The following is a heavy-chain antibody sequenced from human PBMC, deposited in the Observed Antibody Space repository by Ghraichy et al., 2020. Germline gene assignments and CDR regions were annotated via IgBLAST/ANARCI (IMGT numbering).Heavy chain of an antibody. Sequence: GGSLRLSCAASGFTFGNYWMSWVRQTPGRGLEWVSHLNIDGTTVNYADSVKGRFTISRDNAKNTMYLQMISLTVEDTAVYYCVRSYKDGLRHFDYWGQGTLVTVSS. D-gene: IGHD1-14*01. CDR1: GFTFGNYW. CDR3: VRSYKDGLRHFDY. V-gene: IGHV3-74*01. CDR2: LNIDGTTV. J-gene: IGHJ4*02.